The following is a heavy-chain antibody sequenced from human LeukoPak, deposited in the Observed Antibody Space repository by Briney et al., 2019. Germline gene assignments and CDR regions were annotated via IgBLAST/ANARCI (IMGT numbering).Heavy chain of an antibody. CDR3: TTYPTYYDFWSGSFYMDV. CDR2: IKSKTDGGTT. D-gene: IGHD3-3*01. Sequence: GGSLRLSXAASGFTFSNAWMSWVRQAPGKGLEWVGRIKSKTDGGTTDYAAPVKGRFTISRDDSKNTLYLQMNSLKTEDTAVYYCTTYPTYYDFWSGSFYMDVWGKGTTVTVSS. V-gene: IGHV3-15*01. CDR1: GFTFSNAW. J-gene: IGHJ6*03.